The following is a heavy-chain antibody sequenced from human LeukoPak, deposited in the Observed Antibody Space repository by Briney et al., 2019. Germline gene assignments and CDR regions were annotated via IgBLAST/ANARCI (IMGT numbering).Heavy chain of an antibody. CDR2: IYYSGST. J-gene: IGHJ6*03. V-gene: IGHV4-59*01. CDR1: GGSISSYY. CDR3: ARVEVGATPHQLYYYYYMDV. Sequence: PSETLSLTCTVSGGSISSYYWSWIRQPPGKGLEWIGYIYYSGSTNYNPSLKSRVTISVDTSKNQFPLKLSSVTAADAAVYYCARVEVGATPHQLYYYYYMDVWGKGTTVTVSS. D-gene: IGHD1-26*01.